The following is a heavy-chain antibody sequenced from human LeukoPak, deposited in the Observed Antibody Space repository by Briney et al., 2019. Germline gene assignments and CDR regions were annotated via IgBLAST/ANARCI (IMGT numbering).Heavy chain of an antibody. J-gene: IGHJ6*02. Sequence: AGGSLRLSCAASGFTFSDYYMSWIRQAPGKGLEWVSYISSSGSTIYYADSVKGRFTISRDNAKNSLYLQMNSLRAEDTAVYYCARSLGSGWLYYYYYYGMDVWGQGTTVTVSS. CDR2: ISSSGSTI. V-gene: IGHV3-11*01. CDR1: GFTFSDYY. D-gene: IGHD6-19*01. CDR3: ARSLGSGWLYYYYYYGMDV.